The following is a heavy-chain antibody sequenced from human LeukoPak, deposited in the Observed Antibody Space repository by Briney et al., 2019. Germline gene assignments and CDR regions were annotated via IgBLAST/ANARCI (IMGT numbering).Heavy chain of an antibody. Sequence: GGSLRLSCAASGFTFSSYEMNWVRQAPGKGLEWVSYISSGSTIYDADSVKGRFTISRDNAKNSLYLQMNSLRAEETAVYYCARESIAVAGAPFDYWGQGTLVTVSS. D-gene: IGHD6-19*01. V-gene: IGHV3-48*03. CDR2: ISSGSTI. CDR3: ARESIAVAGAPFDY. J-gene: IGHJ4*02. CDR1: GFTFSSYE.